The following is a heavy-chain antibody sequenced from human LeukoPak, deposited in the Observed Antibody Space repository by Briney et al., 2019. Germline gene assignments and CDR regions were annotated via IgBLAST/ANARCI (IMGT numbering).Heavy chain of an antibody. CDR2: INSDGSST. D-gene: IGHD3-22*01. Sequence: GGSLRLSCAASGFTFSSYWMHWVRQAPGKGLVWVSRINSDGSSTSYADSVKGRFTISRDNAKNTLYLQMNSLRAEDTAVYYCARGAPYYYDSSGYYYPFDYWGQGTLVTVSS. CDR3: ARGAPYYYDSSGYYYPFDY. V-gene: IGHV3-74*01. CDR1: GFTFSSYW. J-gene: IGHJ4*02.